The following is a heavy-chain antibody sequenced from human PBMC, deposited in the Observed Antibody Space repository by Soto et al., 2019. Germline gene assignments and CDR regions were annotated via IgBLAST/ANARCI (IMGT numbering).Heavy chain of an antibody. Sequence: QVQLQQWGAGLLKPSETLSLTCAVYGGSFSDYFWSWIRQPPSKELEWIGEISHSESTSYNPSLKSRVTISVDTSKNQFFLNLSSVTAADTAVYYCARGLQRRFGGYKGLGYHGMDVWGQGTTVTVSS. CDR1: GGSFSDYF. CDR3: ARGLQRRFGGYKGLGYHGMDV. V-gene: IGHV4-34*01. J-gene: IGHJ6*02. D-gene: IGHD5-12*01. CDR2: ISHSEST.